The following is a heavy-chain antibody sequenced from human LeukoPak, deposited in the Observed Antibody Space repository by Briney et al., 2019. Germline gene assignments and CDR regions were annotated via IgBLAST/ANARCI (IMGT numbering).Heavy chain of an antibody. D-gene: IGHD3-22*01. Sequence: PSETLSLTCTVSGGSISSSSHYWGWVRQPPGKGLECIGFIYYTESTYSNPSLKSRVALSIERTKNQFSLKLSSVTAADTAVYYCARSSYYDTSGYYDYWGQGALVTVSS. CDR1: GGSISSSSHY. CDR2: IYYTEST. CDR3: ARSSYYDTSGYYDY. J-gene: IGHJ4*02. V-gene: IGHV4-39*01.